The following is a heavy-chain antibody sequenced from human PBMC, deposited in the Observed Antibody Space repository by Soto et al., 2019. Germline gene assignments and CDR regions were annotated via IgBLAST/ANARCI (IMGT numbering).Heavy chain of an antibody. CDR1: GFTFDDYA. CDR2: ISWNGYDR. CDR3: VKEIEITSHDTRGAVPY. Sequence: PGWSLRLSCAASGFTFDDYALHWVRQGPGKGLEWVSCISWNGYDRGYAASVMGRFTISRDNLKKYLYLEMNNLRLDDSALYYSVKEIEITSHDTRGAVPYWGQG. D-gene: IGHD3-16*01. V-gene: IGHV3-9*01. J-gene: IGHJ4*02.